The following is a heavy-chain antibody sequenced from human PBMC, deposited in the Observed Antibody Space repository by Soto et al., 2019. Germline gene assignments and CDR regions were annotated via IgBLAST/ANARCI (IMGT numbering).Heavy chain of an antibody. CDR3: ARGSTGYTSSWYRY. J-gene: IGHJ4*02. CDR1: GGSIRGYY. V-gene: IGHV4-59*08. D-gene: IGHD6-13*01. CDR2: IYNSGST. Sequence: SETPSLTRTVSGGSIRGYYWSWIRQPPGKRLEWIGYIYNSGSTNYNPSLKSRVTISVDTSKNQFSLKLSSVTAADTAVYYCARGSTGYTSSWYRYWGQGTLVTVSS.